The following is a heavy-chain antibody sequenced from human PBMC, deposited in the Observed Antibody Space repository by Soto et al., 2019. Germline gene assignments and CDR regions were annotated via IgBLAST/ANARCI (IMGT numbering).Heavy chain of an antibody. D-gene: IGHD1-26*01. J-gene: IGHJ4*02. Sequence: PGGSLRLSCAASGFMFGNYAMSWVRQGPGKGPEWVSLIGGNSVKTYYSDSVKGRFTISRDNSKNTLYLQMNSLKAEDTAIYYCAKHIVDRQWLFDSWGQGRLVTVSS. CDR1: GFMFGNYA. CDR3: AKHIVDRQWLFDS. CDR2: IGGNSVKT. V-gene: IGHV3-23*01.